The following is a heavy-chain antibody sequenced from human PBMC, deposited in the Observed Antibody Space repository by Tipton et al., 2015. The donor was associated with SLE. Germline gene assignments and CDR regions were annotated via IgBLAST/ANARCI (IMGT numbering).Heavy chain of an antibody. CDR1: GGSFSDYY. CDR3: VRERKYVVRFRELVAPDL. D-gene: IGHD1-26*01. CDR2: INHTGGT. V-gene: IGHV4-34*01. J-gene: IGHJ3*01. Sequence: LRLSCAVYGGSFSDYYWSWIRPTPGEGLEWIGEINHTGGTNYNPSLESRVTMSVDTSKNQFSLKLSSVTAADTAMYYCVRERKYVVRFRELVAPDLWGQGTAITVSS.